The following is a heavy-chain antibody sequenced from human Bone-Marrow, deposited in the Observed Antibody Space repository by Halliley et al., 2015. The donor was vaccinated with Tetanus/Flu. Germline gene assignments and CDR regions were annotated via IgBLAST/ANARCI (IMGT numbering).Heavy chain of an antibody. Sequence: SLRLSCTASGFTFYNYAMHWVRQAARKGLEWVAGIDGYGGNIVYVDSVKGRFTISRDNAKKSLYLQMDSLGPDDTAVYFCALSTGSFYGDLDFWGQGTQVTVSS. CDR3: ALSTGSFYGDLDF. V-gene: IGHV3-9*01. CDR2: IDGYGGNI. J-gene: IGHJ4*02. D-gene: IGHD3-10*01. CDR1: GFTFYNYA.